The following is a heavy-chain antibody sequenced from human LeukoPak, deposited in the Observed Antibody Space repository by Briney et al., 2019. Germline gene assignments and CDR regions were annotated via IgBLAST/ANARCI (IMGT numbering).Heavy chain of an antibody. CDR3: AGTLAPMSGNWNYPSDAFDI. Sequence: GGSLRLSCAASGFTFSSYSMNWVRQAPGKGLEWVSSISSSSSYIYYAYSVKGRFTISIDNAKNSLYLQMNSLRAEDTAVYYCAGTLAPMSGNWNYPSDAFDIWGQGTMVTVSS. D-gene: IGHD1-7*01. V-gene: IGHV3-21*01. CDR2: ISSSSSYI. CDR1: GFTFSSYS. J-gene: IGHJ3*02.